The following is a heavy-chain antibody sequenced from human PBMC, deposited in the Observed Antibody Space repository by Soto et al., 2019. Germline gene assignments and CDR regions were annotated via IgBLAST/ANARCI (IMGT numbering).Heavy chain of an antibody. J-gene: IGHJ5*02. D-gene: IGHD3-10*01. CDR3: ARDLGHTYYYGSGIYYWSRNTPTNWFDP. V-gene: IGHV6-1*01. Sequence: SQTLSLTCAISGDSVSSNSAAWNWIRQSPSRGLEWLGRTYYRSKWYNDYAVSVKSRITINPDTSKNQFSLQLNSVTPEDTAGYYCARDLGHTYYYGSGIYYWSRNTPTNWFDPRGQGTLVTVSS. CDR1: GDSVSSNSAA. CDR2: TYYRSKWYN.